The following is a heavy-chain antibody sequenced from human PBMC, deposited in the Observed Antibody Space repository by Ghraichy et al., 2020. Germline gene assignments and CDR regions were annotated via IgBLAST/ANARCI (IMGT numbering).Heavy chain of an antibody. J-gene: IGHJ4*02. CDR1: GGSFSGYY. D-gene: IGHD1-26*01. CDR2: INHSGST. Sequence: SETLSLTCAVYGGSFSGYYWSWIRQPPGKGLEWIGEINHSGSTNYNPSLKSRVTISVDTSKNQFSLKLSSVTAADTAVYYCARRPPGRGRYFDYWGQGTLVTVSS. V-gene: IGHV4-34*01. CDR3: ARRPPGRGRYFDY.